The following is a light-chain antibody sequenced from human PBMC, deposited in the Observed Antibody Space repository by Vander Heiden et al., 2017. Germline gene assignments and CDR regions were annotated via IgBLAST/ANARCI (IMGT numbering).Light chain of an antibody. CDR1: QSVSSSY. J-gene: IGKJ2*01. Sequence: EIVLTQSPGTLSLSPGERATLSCRASQSVSSSYLAWYQQKPGQAPRLLIYGASSRATGIPDRFSVSGSGTDFTLTISRLEPEDFAVYYCQQYGSPYTFGQGTKLEIK. CDR3: QQYGSPYT. CDR2: GAS. V-gene: IGKV3-20*01.